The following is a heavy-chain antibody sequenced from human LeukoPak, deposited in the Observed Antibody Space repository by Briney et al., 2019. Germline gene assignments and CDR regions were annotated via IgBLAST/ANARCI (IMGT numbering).Heavy chain of an antibody. V-gene: IGHV4-59*08. CDR1: GGSIGSYY. CDR3: ARHGRHTYIDY. D-gene: IGHD1-26*01. Sequence: PSETLSLTCTVSGGSIGSYYWTWIRQPPGKGLEWIGYIYYSGSTNYKPSLESRVTISVDTSKNHFSLNLTSVTAADTAVYYCARHGRHTYIDYWGQGTLVTVSS. J-gene: IGHJ4*02. CDR2: IYYSGST.